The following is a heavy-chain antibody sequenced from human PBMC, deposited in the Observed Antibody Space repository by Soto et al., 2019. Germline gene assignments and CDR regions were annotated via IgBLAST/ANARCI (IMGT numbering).Heavy chain of an antibody. CDR2: INHSGST. CDR3: ARLGPETYSSSWRRNSRVYFDY. V-gene: IGHV4-34*01. Sequence: SETLSLTCAVYGGSFSGYYWSWIRQPPGKGLEWIGEINHSGSTNYNPSLKSRVTISVDTSKNQFSLKLSSVTAADTAVYYCARLGPETYSSSWRRNSRVYFDYWGQGTLVTVSS. CDR1: GGSFSGYY. J-gene: IGHJ4*02. D-gene: IGHD6-13*01.